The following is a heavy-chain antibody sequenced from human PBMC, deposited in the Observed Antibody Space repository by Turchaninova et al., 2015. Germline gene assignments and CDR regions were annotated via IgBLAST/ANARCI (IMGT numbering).Heavy chain of an antibody. CDR2: IYYSGRT. J-gene: IGHJ4*02. Sequence: QDQLQESGPGLGNPAETLSLSCAVSGYPIRGGYYWGWIRPPAGKGLEWIGSIYYSGRTSYNPSFKSRVTISVDTSKNQFSLKLSSVTAADTAVYYCARPGASLGFDYWGQGTLVTVSS. V-gene: IGHV4-38-2*01. D-gene: IGHD4/OR15-4a*01. CDR3: ARPGASLGFDY. CDR1: GYPIRGGYY.